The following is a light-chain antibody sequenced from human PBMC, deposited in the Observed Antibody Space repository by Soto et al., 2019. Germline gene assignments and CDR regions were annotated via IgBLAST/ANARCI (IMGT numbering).Light chain of an antibody. Sequence: DIPMTQSPSSLSASVGDRVTITCRASQSISSYLNWYQQKPGKAPKLLIYAASSLQSGVPSRFRGSGSGTDFTLTISSLQPDDFATYYCQKSYSTPYTFGQGTKLEIK. V-gene: IGKV1-39*01. CDR1: QSISSY. J-gene: IGKJ2*01. CDR2: AAS. CDR3: QKSYSTPYT.